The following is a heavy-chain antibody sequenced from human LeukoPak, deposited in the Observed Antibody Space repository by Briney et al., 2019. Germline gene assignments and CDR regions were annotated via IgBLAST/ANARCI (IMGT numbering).Heavy chain of an antibody. V-gene: IGHV3-20*04. CDR2: INWNGGST. J-gene: IGHJ6*03. CDR1: GFTFDDYG. Sequence: GGSLRLSCAASGFTFDDYGMSWVRQAPGKGLEWVSGINWNGGSTGYADSVKGRFTISRGNAKNSLYLQMNSLRAEDTALYYCAREGLDYDFWSGPRDYYYYYYMDVWGKGTTVTVSS. D-gene: IGHD3-3*01. CDR3: AREGLDYDFWSGPRDYYYYYYMDV.